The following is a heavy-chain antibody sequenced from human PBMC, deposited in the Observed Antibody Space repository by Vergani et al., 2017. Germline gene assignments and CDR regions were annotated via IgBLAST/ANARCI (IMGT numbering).Heavy chain of an antibody. CDR3: AGGVSGGRYYDYGMDV. V-gene: IGHV4-39*07. D-gene: IGHD2-8*02. Sequence: QLQLQESGPGLVKPSETLSLTCTVSGGSISSSSYYWGWIRQPPGKGLEWIGSIYYSGSTSYNPSLKSRVPISVDTSKNQFSLQLSSVTAANTAVYYCAGGVSGGRYYDYGMDVWGQGTTVTVSS. CDR1: GGSISSSSYY. CDR2: IYYSGST. J-gene: IGHJ6*02.